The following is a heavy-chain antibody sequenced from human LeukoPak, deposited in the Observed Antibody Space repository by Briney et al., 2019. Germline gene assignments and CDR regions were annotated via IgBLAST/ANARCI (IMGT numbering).Heavy chain of an antibody. CDR3: AKAHADDSIVLMVYANYYFDY. CDR1: GFTFSSYA. V-gene: IGHV3-23*01. Sequence: GGSLRLSCAASGFTFSSYAMSWVRQAPGKGLEWVSAISGSGGSTYYAGSVKGRFTISRDNSKNTLYLQMNSLRAEDTAVYYCAKAHADDSIVLMVYANYYFDYWGQGTLVTVSS. D-gene: IGHD2-8*01. J-gene: IGHJ4*02. CDR2: ISGSGGST.